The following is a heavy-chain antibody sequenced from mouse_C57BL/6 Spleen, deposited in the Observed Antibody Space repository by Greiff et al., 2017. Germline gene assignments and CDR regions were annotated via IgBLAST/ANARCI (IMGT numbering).Heavy chain of an antibody. D-gene: IGHD1-1*01. CDR3: ARETHYFGTYFDC. Sequence: VHLVESGAELVRPGASVKLSCKASGYTFTDYYINWVKQRPGQGLEWIARIYPGSGSTYYNEKFKGKATLTAEKYSSTAYMQLSSLTSEDSSVYFCARETHYFGTYFDCWGQGTPLTVSS. V-gene: IGHV1-76*01. CDR2: IYPGSGST. CDR1: GYTFTDYY. J-gene: IGHJ2*01.